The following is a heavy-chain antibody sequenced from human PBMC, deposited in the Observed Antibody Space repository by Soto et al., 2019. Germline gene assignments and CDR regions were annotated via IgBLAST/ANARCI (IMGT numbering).Heavy chain of an antibody. V-gene: IGHV3-74*01. CDR2: ITEDGSGT. D-gene: IGHD2-8*01. Sequence: GGSLRLSCATSGFTFSSYPIHWVRQAPGKGPVWVSRITEDGSGTTYADSVKGRFTVTRDNAKNTMYLQMSGLGAEDTAVYHCVRGTNGWRGMDYWGQGTMATV. CDR1: GFTFSSYP. CDR3: VRGTNGWRGMDY. J-gene: IGHJ4*02.